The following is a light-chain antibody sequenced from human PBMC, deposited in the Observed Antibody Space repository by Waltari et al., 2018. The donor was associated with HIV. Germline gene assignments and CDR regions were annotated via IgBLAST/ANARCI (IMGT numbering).Light chain of an antibody. CDR1: QGINNY. CDR2: AAS. CDR3: QQLNSYPT. J-gene: IGKJ5*01. Sequence: DIQLTQSPSFLSASVGDRVTITCRASQGINNYLAWCQQKPGKAPKLLIYAASTLQSGVPSRFSGSGSGTEFTLTISSLQPEDFATYYCQQLNSYPTFGQGTRLEIK. V-gene: IGKV1-9*01.